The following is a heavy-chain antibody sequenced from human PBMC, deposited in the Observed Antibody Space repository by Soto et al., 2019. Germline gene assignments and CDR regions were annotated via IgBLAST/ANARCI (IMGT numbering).Heavy chain of an antibody. V-gene: IGHV4-30-4*01. CDR2: IFDSGIT. CDR1: GGSIRSSLYY. Sequence: SETLSLTCTVSGGSIRSSLYYWSWIRKPPGKGLEWIGYIFDSGITHYNPSLKSRVAMSVDTSKNQFSLNLTSVTAADTAVYFCASQFCSGGACFNWFDPWGHGTLVTVSS. D-gene: IGHD2-21*02. CDR3: ASQFCSGGACFNWFDP. J-gene: IGHJ5*02.